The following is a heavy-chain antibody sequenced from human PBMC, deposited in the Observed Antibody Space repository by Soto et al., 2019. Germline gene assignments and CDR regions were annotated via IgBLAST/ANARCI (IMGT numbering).Heavy chain of an antibody. Sequence: PSETLSLTCTVSGGSISSSSYYWGWIRQPPGKGLEWIGSIYYSGSTYYNPSLKSRVTISVDTSKNQFSLKLSSVTAADTAVYYCARHQYGLYYYYMDVWGKGTTVTVS. CDR2: IYYSGST. J-gene: IGHJ6*03. V-gene: IGHV4-39*01. CDR1: GGSISSSSYY. CDR3: ARHQYGLYYYYMDV. D-gene: IGHD3-10*01.